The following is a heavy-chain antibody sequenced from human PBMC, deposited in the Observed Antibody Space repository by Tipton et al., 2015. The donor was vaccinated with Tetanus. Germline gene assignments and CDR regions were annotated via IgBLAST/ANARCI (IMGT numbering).Heavy chain of an antibody. D-gene: IGHD1-26*01. CDR3: ARGLPREPFYFDY. CDR2: VYHSGAT. J-gene: IGHJ4*02. V-gene: IGHV4-61*01. CDR1: GGSVRSGSYY. Sequence: TLSLTCTASGGSVRSGSYYWNWIRQPPGKEPEWVGYVYHSGATNYHPSLKSRLAISADTSKNQFSLNLRSVITADTAVYYCARGLPREPFYFDYWGQGKQVSVSS.